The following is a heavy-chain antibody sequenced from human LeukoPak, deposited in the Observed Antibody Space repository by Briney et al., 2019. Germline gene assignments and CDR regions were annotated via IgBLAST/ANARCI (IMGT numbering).Heavy chain of an antibody. D-gene: IGHD2-2*01. CDR2: ISAYNGNT. Sequence: GASVKVSCKASGYTSTSYGISWGREAPGQGLEWMGWISAYNGNTNSAQKLQGRVTMTTDTSTSTAYMELRSLRSDDTAVYYCARARYCSSTSCLRSWFDPWGQGTLVTVSS. J-gene: IGHJ5*02. CDR3: ARARYCSSTSCLRSWFDP. V-gene: IGHV1-18*04. CDR1: GYTSTSYG.